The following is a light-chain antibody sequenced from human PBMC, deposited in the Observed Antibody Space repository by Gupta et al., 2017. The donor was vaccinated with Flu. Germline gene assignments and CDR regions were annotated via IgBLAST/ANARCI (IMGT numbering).Light chain of an antibody. V-gene: IGLV4-69*01. Sequence: QPVLTQSPSASASLGASVRLTCTLSSGHSTYAIAWHQQQPEKGPRYLMKLNSDGSHTKGDGIPDRFSGSSSGAERYLTISSLQSEDEADYYCQTWGTVFRVFGGGTKLTVL. CDR2: LNSDGSH. CDR1: SGHSTYA. CDR3: QTWGTVFRV. J-gene: IGLJ2*01.